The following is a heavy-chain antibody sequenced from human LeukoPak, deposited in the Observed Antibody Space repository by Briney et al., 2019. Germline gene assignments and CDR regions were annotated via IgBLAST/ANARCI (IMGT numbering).Heavy chain of an antibody. CDR2: IYYSGST. CDR3: ARGLKGSYSFFDY. Sequence: SETLSLTCSVSGGSISSSNYYWAWIRQSPGKGLEWIGYIYYSGSTNYNPSLKSRVTISVDPSKNQFSLKLSSVTAADTAVYYCARGLKGSYSFFDYWGQGTLVTVSS. V-gene: IGHV4-61*05. J-gene: IGHJ4*02. D-gene: IGHD3-10*01. CDR1: GGSISSSNYY.